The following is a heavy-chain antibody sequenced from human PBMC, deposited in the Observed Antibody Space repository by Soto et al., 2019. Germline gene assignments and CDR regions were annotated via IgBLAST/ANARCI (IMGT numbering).Heavy chain of an antibody. CDR3: ARDSPPLDF. Sequence: QVHLQESGPGLVKPSETLSLTCNVSGASMSAYYWTWIRQPAGKELEWIGRISASGSTVYNPSLRSRVTMSVDTSKNLFSLKVTSITAADTAVYYCARDSPPLDFWGQGTLVSVSS. V-gene: IGHV4-4*07. J-gene: IGHJ4*02. CDR1: GASMSAYY. CDR2: ISASGST.